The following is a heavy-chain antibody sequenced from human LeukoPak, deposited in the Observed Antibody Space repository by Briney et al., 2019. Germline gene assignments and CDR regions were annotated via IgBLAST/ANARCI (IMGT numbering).Heavy chain of an antibody. CDR1: GFTLSSYA. CDR3: ARDPRLWFGESDLDY. D-gene: IGHD3-10*01. CDR2: ISYDGSNK. J-gene: IGHJ4*02. Sequence: PGGSLRLSCAASGFTLSSYAMHWVRQAPGKGLEWVAVISYDGSNKYYADSVKGRFTISRDNSKNTLYLQMNSLRAEDTAVCYCARDPRLWFGESDLDYWGQGTLVTVSS. V-gene: IGHV3-30*04.